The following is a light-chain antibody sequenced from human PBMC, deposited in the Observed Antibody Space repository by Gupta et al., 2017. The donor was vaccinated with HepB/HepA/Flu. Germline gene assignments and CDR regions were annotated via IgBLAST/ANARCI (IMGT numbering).Light chain of an antibody. CDR3: QQYYSTPQT. J-gene: IGKJ1*01. V-gene: IGKV4-1*01. CDR1: QSVLYSSNNKNY. CDR2: GAS. Sequence: DIVMTQSARALAVSLGERTALNCKSSQSVLYSSNNKNYLAWYQQKPGQPPKLLIYGASTRESGVPDRFSGSGSGTDFTLTISSLQAEDVAVYYCQQYYSTPQTFGQGTKVEIK.